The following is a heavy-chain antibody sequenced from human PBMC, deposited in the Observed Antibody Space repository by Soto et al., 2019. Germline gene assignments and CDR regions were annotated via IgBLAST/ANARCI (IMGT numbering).Heavy chain of an antibody. CDR1: GDSIISSDFY. V-gene: IGHV4-39*01. Sequence: LALTCTVSGDSIISSDFYWGWVRQPPGKGLEWIGSIFYLGSSYYNPSLKSRVTMSVDTSKNQFSLRLRSVTAADTALYFCARHSLALRKNNWFDPWG. CDR3: ARHSLALRKNNWFDP. J-gene: IGHJ5*02. CDR2: IFYLGSS. D-gene: IGHD3-3*02.